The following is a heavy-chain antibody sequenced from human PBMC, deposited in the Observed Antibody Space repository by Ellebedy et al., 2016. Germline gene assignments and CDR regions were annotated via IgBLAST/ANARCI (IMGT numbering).Heavy chain of an antibody. D-gene: IGHD2-21*01. CDR1: GFTFKTYA. CDR3: AKHETDGDYYFDL. Sequence: GESLKISCAASGFTFKTYAMSWVRQAPGEGLEWVSTLSGSGPKGYYADSVQGRFTISRDNSKSTLYLQMNSLRAEDTAVYYCAKHETDGDYYFDLWGRGTLVTVSS. V-gene: IGHV3-23*01. J-gene: IGHJ2*01. CDR2: LSGSGPKG.